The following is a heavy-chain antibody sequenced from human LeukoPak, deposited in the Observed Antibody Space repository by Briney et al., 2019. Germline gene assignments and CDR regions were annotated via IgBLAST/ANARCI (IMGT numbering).Heavy chain of an antibody. CDR2: ISVNNGNT. J-gene: IGHJ4*02. CDR1: GYTFTSYG. Sequence: ASVKVSCKASGYTFTSYGISWVRQAPGQGLEWMGWISVNNGNTHYAQKFRGRVTMTTDTSTSTAYMEVRNLRSDDTAVYFCQRITIFGVIIDFDYWGQGSLVTVSS. D-gene: IGHD3-3*01. CDR3: QRITIFGVIIDFDY. V-gene: IGHV1-18*01.